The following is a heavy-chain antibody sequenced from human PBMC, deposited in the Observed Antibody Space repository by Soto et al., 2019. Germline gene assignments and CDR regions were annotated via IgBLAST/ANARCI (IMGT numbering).Heavy chain of an antibody. CDR2: VDHGGNT. V-gene: IGHV4-34*01. CDR1: GGSLSGYH. D-gene: IGHD2-21*01. Sequence: VQLQQWGAGLLKPSETLSLTCASHGGSLSGYHWSWIRQPTGKGLEWLGEVDHGGNTDYHPSLKSRVIISMDSSKNQFSLRLNSVTTADTGVYYCARGPRYCGGDCDYWGQGTLVTVSS. J-gene: IGHJ4*02. CDR3: ARGPRYCGGDCDY.